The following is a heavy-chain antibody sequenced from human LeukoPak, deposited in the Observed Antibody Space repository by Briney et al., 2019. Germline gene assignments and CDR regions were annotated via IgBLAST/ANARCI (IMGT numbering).Heavy chain of an antibody. D-gene: IGHD4-23*01. CDR2: IHHSGST. V-gene: IGHV4-38-2*02. CDR3: ARDQGGNPIDY. CDR1: GFSISSGYY. J-gene: IGHJ4*02. Sequence: SETLSLTCTVSGFSISSGYYWGWIRQPPGKGLDWIGSIHHSGSTYYNASLKSRVTISVDTSKNQFSLKLSSVTAADTAVYYCARDQGGNPIDYWAREPWSPSPQ.